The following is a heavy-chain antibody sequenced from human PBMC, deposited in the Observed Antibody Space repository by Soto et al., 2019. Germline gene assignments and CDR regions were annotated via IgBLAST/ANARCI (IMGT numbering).Heavy chain of an antibody. V-gene: IGHV4-4*07. Sequence: SETLSLTCTVSGGSISNYFCNWIRQPAGKGLEWIGRIDNSGSTNYNPSLKSRITMSADTSRNQFSLKLNSVPTAHTAVYYCARGGQYFCSGPFDYWGQGALVTVSS. CDR2: IDNSGST. CDR1: GGSISNYF. J-gene: IGHJ4*02. D-gene: IGHD3-3*01. CDR3: ARGGQYFCSGPFDY.